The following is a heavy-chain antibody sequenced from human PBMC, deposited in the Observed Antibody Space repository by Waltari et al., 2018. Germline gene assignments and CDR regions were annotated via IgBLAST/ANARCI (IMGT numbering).Heavy chain of an antibody. V-gene: IGHV1-3*03. CDR3: ARGGYGDAFDI. Sequence: QVQLVQSGAEVKKPGASVKVSCKASGYTFTSYAMHWVRQAPGQRLEWMGWINAGNGNTKYSQEFQGRVTITRDTSASTAYMELSSLRSDDTAVYYCARGGYGDAFDIWGQGTMVTVSS. J-gene: IGHJ3*02. D-gene: IGHD5-12*01. CDR1: GYTFTSYA. CDR2: INAGNGNT.